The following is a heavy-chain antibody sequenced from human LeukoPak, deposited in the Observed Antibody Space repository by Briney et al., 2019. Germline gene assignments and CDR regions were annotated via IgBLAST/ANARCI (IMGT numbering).Heavy chain of an antibody. CDR2: ISYDGSNK. J-gene: IGHJ6*03. Sequence: PGGSLRLSCAASGFTFSSYAMHWVRLAPGKGLEWVAVISYDGSNKYYADSVKGRFTISRDNSKNTLYLQMNSLRAEDTAVYYCARDGEDIVLMVYAIQETYYYYYMDVWGKGTTVTVSS. D-gene: IGHD2-8*01. CDR1: GFTFSSYA. CDR3: ARDGEDIVLMVYAIQETYYYYYMDV. V-gene: IGHV3-30*04.